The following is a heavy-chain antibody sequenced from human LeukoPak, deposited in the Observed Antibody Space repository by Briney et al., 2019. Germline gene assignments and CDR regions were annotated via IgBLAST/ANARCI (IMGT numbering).Heavy chain of an antibody. Sequence: PSETLSLTCAVYGGSFSGYYWSWIRQPPGKGLEWIGEINHSGSTNYNPSLKSRVTISVDTSKNQFSLKLSSVTAADTAVYYCARADYSRTFDYWAQGTLVTVSS. J-gene: IGHJ4*02. CDR3: ARADYSRTFDY. V-gene: IGHV4-34*01. CDR2: INHSGST. D-gene: IGHD6-13*01. CDR1: GGSFSGYY.